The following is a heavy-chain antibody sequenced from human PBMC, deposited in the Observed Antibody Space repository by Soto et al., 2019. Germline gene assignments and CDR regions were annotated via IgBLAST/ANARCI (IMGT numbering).Heavy chain of an antibody. CDR1: GGSISSGGYS. CDR3: ARGGVDYYDSSGYYFSPYYFDY. CDR2: IYHSGST. J-gene: IGHJ4*02. D-gene: IGHD3-22*01. V-gene: IGHV4-30-2*01. Sequence: QLQLQESGSGLVKPSQTLSLTCAVSGGSISSGGYSWSWIRQPPGKGPEWIGYIYHSGSTYYNPSRKSRVTISVDRSKNQFSLKLSSVTAADTAVYYCARGGVDYYDSSGYYFSPYYFDYWGQGTLVTVSS.